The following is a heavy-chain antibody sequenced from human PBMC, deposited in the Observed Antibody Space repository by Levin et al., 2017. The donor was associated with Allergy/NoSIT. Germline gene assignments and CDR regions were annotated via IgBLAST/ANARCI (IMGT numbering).Heavy chain of an antibody. V-gene: IGHV3-30-3*01. Sequence: GESLKISCAASGFTFSSYSMHWVRQAPGKGLEWVTLISYDGSNKYYADSVKGRFTISRDNSKNTLYLQMNSLRAEDTAVFYCARDEGWLRTDWYFDLWGRGTLVTVSS. CDR3: ARDEGWLRTDWYFDL. D-gene: IGHD5-12*01. CDR2: ISYDGSNK. J-gene: IGHJ2*01. CDR1: GFTFSSYS.